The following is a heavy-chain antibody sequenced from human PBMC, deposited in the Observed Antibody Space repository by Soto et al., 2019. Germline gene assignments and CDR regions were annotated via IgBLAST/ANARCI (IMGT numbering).Heavy chain of an antibody. V-gene: IGHV1-2*04. CDR3: ARMNCSGDCYSRYYFDY. J-gene: IGHJ4*02. CDR1: GYTFTGYY. CDR2: INPNSGGT. Sequence: QVQLVQSGAEVKKPGASVKVSCKASGYTFTGYYMHWVRQAPGQGLEWMGWINPNSGGTNYAQKFQGWVTMTRDTSISTAYMELSRLRSDDTAVYYCARMNCSGDCYSRYYFDYWGQGTLVTVSS. D-gene: IGHD2-21*01.